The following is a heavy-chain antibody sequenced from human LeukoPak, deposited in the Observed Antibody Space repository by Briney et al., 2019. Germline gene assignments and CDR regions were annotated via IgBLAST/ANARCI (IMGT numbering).Heavy chain of an antibody. V-gene: IGHV3-21*01. Sequence: GGSLRLSCAASGFTFSSYSMNWVRQAPGKGLEWVSSISSSSSYIYYADPVKGRFTISRDNAKNSLYLQMNSLRAEDTAVYYCARERRGSSWPIFDYWGQGTLVTVSS. D-gene: IGHD6-13*01. J-gene: IGHJ4*02. CDR3: ARERRGSSWPIFDY. CDR1: GFTFSSYS. CDR2: ISSSSSYI.